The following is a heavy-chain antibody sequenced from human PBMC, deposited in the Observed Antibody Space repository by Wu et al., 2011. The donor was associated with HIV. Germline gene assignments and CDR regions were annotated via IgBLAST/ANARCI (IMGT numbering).Heavy chain of an antibody. CDR2: VNRI. CDR3: AARIGNMEAFNI. J-gene: IGHJ3*02. Sequence: VNRISYAQKFQGRLTITRDTSTSTVYMELSSLRSEDTAVYYCAARIGNMEAFNIWGQGTMVTVSS. D-gene: IGHD1/OR15-1a*01. V-gene: IGHV1-46*03.